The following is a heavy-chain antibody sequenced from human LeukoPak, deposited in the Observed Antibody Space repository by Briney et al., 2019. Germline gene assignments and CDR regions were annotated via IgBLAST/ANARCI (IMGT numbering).Heavy chain of an antibody. CDR1: GFTFSSYA. CDR3: ARDTGLLTGPLDY. J-gene: IGHJ4*02. CDR2: ISGSGGST. D-gene: IGHD3-9*01. Sequence: GGSLRLSCAASGFTFSSYAMSWVRQAPGKGLEWVSAISGSGGSTYYADSVKGRFTISRDNSKNTLYLQMNSLRAEDTAVYYCARDTGLLTGPLDYWGQGTLVTVSS. V-gene: IGHV3-23*01.